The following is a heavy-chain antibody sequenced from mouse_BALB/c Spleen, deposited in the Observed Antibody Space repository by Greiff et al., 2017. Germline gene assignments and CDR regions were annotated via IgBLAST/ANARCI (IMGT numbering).Heavy chain of an antibody. D-gene: IGHD2-10*01. CDR3: ASAYYGNYWFAY. CDR2: ISDGGSYT. V-gene: IGHV5-4*02. CDR1: GFTFSDYY. Sequence: EVKLVESGGGLVKPGGSLKLSCAASGFTFSDYYMYWVRQTPEKRLEWVATISDGGSYTYYPDSVKGRFTIFRDNAKNNLYLQMSSLKSEDTAMYYCASAYYGNYWFAYWGQGTLVTVSA. J-gene: IGHJ3*01.